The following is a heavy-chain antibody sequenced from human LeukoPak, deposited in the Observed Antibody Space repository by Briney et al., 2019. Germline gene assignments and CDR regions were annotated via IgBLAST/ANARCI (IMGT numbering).Heavy chain of an antibody. V-gene: IGHV4-34*01. Sequence: SETLSLTCAVYGGSFSGYYWSWIRQPPGKGLEWIGEINHSGSTNYNPSLKSRVTISVDTSKNQFSLKLSSVTAADTAVYYCASLPYSSSWGVDYWGQGTLVTVSS. CDR2: INHSGST. D-gene: IGHD6-13*01. CDR3: ASLPYSSSWGVDY. CDR1: GGSFSGYY. J-gene: IGHJ4*02.